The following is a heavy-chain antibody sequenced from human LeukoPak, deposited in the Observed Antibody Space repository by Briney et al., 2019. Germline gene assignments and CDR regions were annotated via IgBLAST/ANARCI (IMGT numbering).Heavy chain of an antibody. CDR1: GFTFGDFW. Sequence: GGSLRLSCAASGFTFGDFWMHWVRQAPEKGLVWVSRISSDGSSTSYADSVKGRFTISRDNAKNTLYLQMNSLRAEDTAVYYCARDLIHGGQGTLVTVSS. CDR2: ISSDGSST. J-gene: IGHJ4*02. CDR3: ARDLIH. V-gene: IGHV3-74*01.